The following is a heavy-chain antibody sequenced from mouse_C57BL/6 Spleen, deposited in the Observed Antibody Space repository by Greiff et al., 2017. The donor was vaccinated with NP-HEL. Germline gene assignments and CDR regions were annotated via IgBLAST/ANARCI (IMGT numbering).Heavy chain of an antibody. CDR2: ISSGGSYT. CDR1: GFTFSSYG. Sequence: EVKLMESGGDLVKPGGSLKLSCAASGFTFSSYGMSWVRQTPDKRLEWVATISSGGSYTYYPDSVKGRFTISRDNAKNTLYLQMSSLKSEDTAMYYCARGGLYYDYAWFAYWGQGTLVTVSA. CDR3: ARGGLYYDYAWFAY. J-gene: IGHJ3*01. V-gene: IGHV5-6*01. D-gene: IGHD2-4*01.